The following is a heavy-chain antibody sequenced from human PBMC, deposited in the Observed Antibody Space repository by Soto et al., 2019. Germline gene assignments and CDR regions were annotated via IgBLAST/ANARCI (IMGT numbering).Heavy chain of an antibody. J-gene: IGHJ4*02. CDR1: GYSFAGYW. CDR2: IDPSDSQT. Sequence: GESLKISCNGSGYSFAGYWITWVGQKPGKGLEWMGRIDPSDSQTYYSPSFRGHVTISVTKSITTVFLQWSSLRASGTAMYYCARQIYDSDTGPNFQYYFDSWGQGTPVTVSS. V-gene: IGHV5-10-1*01. D-gene: IGHD3-22*01. CDR3: ARQIYDSDTGPNFQYYFDS.